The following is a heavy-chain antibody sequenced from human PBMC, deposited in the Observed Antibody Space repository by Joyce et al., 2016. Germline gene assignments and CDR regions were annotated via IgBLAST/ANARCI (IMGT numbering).Heavy chain of an antibody. CDR2: LYRGGSSA. CDR1: GFTVSGKY. J-gene: IGHJ4*02. V-gene: IGHV3-53*02. D-gene: IGHD5-18*01. Sequence: EVQLVETGGGVIQLGGSLRLSCAVSGFTVSGKYMSWVRQAPGYGLECVSMLYRGGSSAYYADSVRGRFTISRDNSKNTLHLQMNGLGAEDTAVYYCARSWGRLDTAMVNLFDSWGRGTLVTVSS. CDR3: ARSWGRLDTAMVNLFDS.